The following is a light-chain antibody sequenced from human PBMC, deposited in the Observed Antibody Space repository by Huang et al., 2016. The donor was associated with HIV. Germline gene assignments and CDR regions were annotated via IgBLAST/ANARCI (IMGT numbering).Light chain of an antibody. CDR2: DTS. Sequence: EIVLTQSPATLYLSPGERATLSCRASQSVSSDLAWYQQKPGQAPRLLIYDTSSRATGLPARFSGSGSGTDFTLTISSPEPEDFAVYYCQQRSNWPPWTFGQGTKVEIK. J-gene: IGKJ1*01. CDR1: QSVSSD. V-gene: IGKV3-11*01. CDR3: QQRSNWPPWT.